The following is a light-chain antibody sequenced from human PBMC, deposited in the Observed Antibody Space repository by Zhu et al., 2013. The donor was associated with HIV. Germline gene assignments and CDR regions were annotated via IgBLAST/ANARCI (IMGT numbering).Light chain of an antibody. V-gene: IGKV3-11*01. CDR1: QNINTY. CDR2: DAS. Sequence: EIVLTQSPATLSLSPGERATLSCRASQNINTYLAWYQQRPGQAPRLLIYDASNRATGIPARFSGSGSGTDFTLTISRLEPEDFAVYYCHQRSNWPHSFGQGTKLEIK. CDR3: HQRSNWPHS. J-gene: IGKJ2*03.